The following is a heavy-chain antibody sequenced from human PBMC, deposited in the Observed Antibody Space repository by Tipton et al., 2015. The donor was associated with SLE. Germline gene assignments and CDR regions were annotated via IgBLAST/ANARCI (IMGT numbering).Heavy chain of an antibody. J-gene: IGHJ4*02. V-gene: IGHV4-39*07. Sequence: TLSLTCTVSGDSVTRSYYYWGWIRQSPRKGLEWIGSIYYGGRTYSKPSLKSRVTMSVDTSKNQIFLKLTSVTAADTAVYFCAREGGGTFLWGQGTLVSVSS. CDR3: AREGGGTFL. CDR2: IYYGGRT. D-gene: IGHD1-26*01. CDR1: GDSVTRSYYY.